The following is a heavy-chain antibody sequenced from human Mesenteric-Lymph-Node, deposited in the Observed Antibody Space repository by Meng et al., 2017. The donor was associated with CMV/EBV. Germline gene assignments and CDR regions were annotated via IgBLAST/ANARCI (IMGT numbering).Heavy chain of an antibody. CDR2: IKQDGSEK. J-gene: IGHJ6*02. D-gene: IGHD2-2*01. CDR3: ARVVVVPAAMGVQDYYYGMDV. Sequence: GGSLRLSCAASGFTFSSYGIHWVRQAPGKGLEWMANIKQDGSEKYYVDSVKGRFTISRDNAKNSLYLQMNSLRAEDTAVYYCARVVVVPAAMGVQDYYYGMDVWGQGTTVTVSS. CDR1: GFTFSSYG. V-gene: IGHV3-7*01.